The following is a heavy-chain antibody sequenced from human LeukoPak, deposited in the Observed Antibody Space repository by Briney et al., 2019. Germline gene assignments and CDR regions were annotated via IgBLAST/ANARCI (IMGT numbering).Heavy chain of an antibody. D-gene: IGHD3-3*01. CDR1: GGSFSGYY. CDR2: INHSGST. CDR3: ARYDFNKFFDY. J-gene: IGHJ4*02. Sequence: SETLSLTCAVYGGSFSGYYWSWIRQPPGKGLEWIGEINHSGSTNYNPSLKSRVTMSVDTSKNQFSLKLSSVTAADTAVYYCARYDFNKFFDYWGQGTLVTVSS. V-gene: IGHV4-34*10.